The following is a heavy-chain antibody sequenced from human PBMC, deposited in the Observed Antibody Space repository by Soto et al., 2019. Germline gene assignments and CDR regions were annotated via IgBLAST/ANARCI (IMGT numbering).Heavy chain of an antibody. J-gene: IGHJ3*02. D-gene: IGHD6-13*01. CDR3: ARALHPYIADDAFDI. CDR1: GGSISSYY. Sequence: QLHLQESGPGLVKPSETLSLTCTVSGGSISSYYWSWIRQPPGKGLEWIGYIYYSGSTNYNPSLKSRVTISVDTSKDQFSLKLSSVTAADTAVYYCARALHPYIADDAFDIWAQGTMVTVSS. V-gene: IGHV4-59*01. CDR2: IYYSGST.